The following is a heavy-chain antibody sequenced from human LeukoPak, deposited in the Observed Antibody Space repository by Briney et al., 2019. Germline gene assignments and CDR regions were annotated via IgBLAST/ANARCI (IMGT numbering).Heavy chain of an antibody. CDR3: AREAKDSGTDY. J-gene: IGHJ4*02. CDR1: GYTFTSYD. CDR2: MNPNSGNP. V-gene: IGHV1-8*03. Sequence: GASVKVSCKASGYTFTSYDINWVRQATGQGLEWMGWMNPNSGNPGYAQKFQSRVTITRNTSISTAYMELSSLRSEDTAVYYCAREAKDSGTDYWGQGTLVTVSS. D-gene: IGHD2-2*01.